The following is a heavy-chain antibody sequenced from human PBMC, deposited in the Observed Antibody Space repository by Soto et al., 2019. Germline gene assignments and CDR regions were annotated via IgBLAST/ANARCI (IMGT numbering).Heavy chain of an antibody. CDR3: ARDGHGMDV. CDR2: IFFTGIT. J-gene: IGHJ6*02. Sequence: GQLEESGPGLVRPSGTLSLTGTFSGCSVTTGSYNWSWVRPPPGKGLEWIGNIFFTGITHYNPSLNNRVTMSVDTSKNQFSLTVTSVTAADTAVYYCARDGHGMDVWGQGTTVTVSS. CDR1: GCSVTTGSYN. V-gene: IGHV4-61*01.